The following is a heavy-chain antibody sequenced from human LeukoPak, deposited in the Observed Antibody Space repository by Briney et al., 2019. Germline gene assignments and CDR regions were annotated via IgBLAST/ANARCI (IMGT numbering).Heavy chain of an antibody. J-gene: IGHJ5*02. CDR1: GGSISSGSYY. Sequence: SQTLSLTCTVSGGSISSGSYYWSWIRQPAGKGLEWIGRIYTSGSTNYNPSLKSRVTISVDTSKNQFSLKLSSVTAADTAVYYCASGSGYNNWFDPWGRGTLVTVSS. CDR3: ASGSGYNNWFDP. V-gene: IGHV4-61*02. CDR2: IYTSGST. D-gene: IGHD3-3*01.